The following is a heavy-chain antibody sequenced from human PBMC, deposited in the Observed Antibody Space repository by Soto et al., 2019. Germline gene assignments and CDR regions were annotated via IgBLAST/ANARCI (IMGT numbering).Heavy chain of an antibody. CDR3: ARVPLIAVAGTSYFDY. V-gene: IGHV4-61*01. Sequence: QVQLQESGPGLVKPSETLSLTCTVSGGSVSSGSYYWSWIRQPPGKGLEWIGYIYYSGSTNYNPSLNSRVTISVDTSKNQFSLKLSSVTAADTAVYYCARVPLIAVAGTSYFDYWGQGTLVTVSS. CDR2: IYYSGST. D-gene: IGHD6-19*01. J-gene: IGHJ4*02. CDR1: GGSVSSGSYY.